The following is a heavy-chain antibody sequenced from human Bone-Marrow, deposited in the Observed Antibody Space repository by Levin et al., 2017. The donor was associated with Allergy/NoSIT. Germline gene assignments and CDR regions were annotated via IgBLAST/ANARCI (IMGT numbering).Heavy chain of an antibody. CDR1: GGSINNYY. J-gene: IGHJ5*02. CDR3: ARHVLARGDIT. V-gene: IGHV4-59*08. Sequence: SQTLSLTCTVSGGSINNYYCSWIRQPPGKGLEWIGYMYYSGSANYNPSLKSRVTMSADTSKNQFSLNLSSVTAADTAVYYCARHVLARGDITWGQGTLVTVSS. D-gene: IGHD3-10*01. CDR2: MYYSGSA.